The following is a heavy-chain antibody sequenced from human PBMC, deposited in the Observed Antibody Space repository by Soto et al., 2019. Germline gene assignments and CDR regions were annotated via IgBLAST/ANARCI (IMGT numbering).Heavy chain of an antibody. D-gene: IGHD6-19*01. V-gene: IGHV3-7*01. Sequence: PVGSLRLSCAASGFTFSSYWMSWVRQAPGKGLEWVANIKQDGSEKYYVDSVKGRFTISRDNARNPLYLQMNSLRAEDTAVYYCARTHSGWYYYYYGMDVWGQGTTVTVSS. J-gene: IGHJ6*02. CDR1: GFTFSSYW. CDR2: IKQDGSEK. CDR3: ARTHSGWYYYYYGMDV.